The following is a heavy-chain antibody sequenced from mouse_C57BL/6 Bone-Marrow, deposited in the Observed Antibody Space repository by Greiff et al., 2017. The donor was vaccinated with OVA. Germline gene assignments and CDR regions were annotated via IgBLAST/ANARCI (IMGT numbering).Heavy chain of an antibody. CDR1: GYTFTSYG. Sequence: QVQLQQSGAELVRPGASVKLSCKASGYTFTSYGISWVKQRTGQGLEWIGEIYPRSGNTYYNEKFKGKATLTADKSSSTAYMELRSLTSEDSAVYFCAREEGRAFCAYWGQGTLVTVSA. CDR2: IYPRSGNT. D-gene: IGHD3-1*01. CDR3: AREEGRAFCAY. J-gene: IGHJ3*01. V-gene: IGHV1-81*01.